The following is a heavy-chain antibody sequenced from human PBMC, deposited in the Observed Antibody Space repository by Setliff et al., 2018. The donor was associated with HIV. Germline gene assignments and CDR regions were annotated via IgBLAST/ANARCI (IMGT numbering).Heavy chain of an antibody. D-gene: IGHD2-2*01. J-gene: IGHJ5*02. V-gene: IGHV1-18*01. CDR1: GYVFTDYD. CDR3: ARGLGSTRFDP. CDR2: ISGNNANT. Sequence: ASVKVSCKASGYVFTDYDIFWVRQAPGRGLEWIGWISGNNANTNYAQKLQGRVTMTTDTSTSTAYMELRSLRSDDTAVYYCARGLGSTRFDPWGQGTQVTVSS.